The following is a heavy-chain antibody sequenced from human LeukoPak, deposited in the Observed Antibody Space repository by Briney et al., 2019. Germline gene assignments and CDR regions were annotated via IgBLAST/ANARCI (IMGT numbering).Heavy chain of an antibody. CDR2: ISGSGGST. D-gene: IGHD3-3*01. J-gene: IGHJ4*02. Sequence: GGTLRLSCAASGFTFSSYAMSWVRQAPGKGLEWVSAISGSGGSTYYADSVKGRFTISRDSSKSTLYLQMNSLRAEDTAVYYCAKGDFDFWSGYYYPAFDYWGQGTLVTVSS. CDR3: AKGDFDFWSGYYYPAFDY. CDR1: GFTFSSYA. V-gene: IGHV3-23*01.